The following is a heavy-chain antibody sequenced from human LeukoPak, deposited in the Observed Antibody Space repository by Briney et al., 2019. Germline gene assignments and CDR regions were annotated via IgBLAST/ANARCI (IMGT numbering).Heavy chain of an antibody. J-gene: IGHJ4*02. CDR1: GGSISSYY. CDR2: IYYSGST. D-gene: IGHD3-22*01. Sequence: SETLSLTCTVSGGSISSYYWSWIRQPPGKGLEYIGYIYYSGSTNYNPSLKSRVTISVDTSKNQFSLKLSSVTAADTAVYYCARLVRTYSYDSSGYYWDYWGQGTLVTVSS. V-gene: IGHV4-59*08. CDR3: ARLVRTYSYDSSGYYWDY.